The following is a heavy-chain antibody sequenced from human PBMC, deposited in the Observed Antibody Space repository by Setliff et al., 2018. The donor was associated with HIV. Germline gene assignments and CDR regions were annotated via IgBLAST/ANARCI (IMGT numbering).Heavy chain of an antibody. CDR3: ARGQHSSTWGALFDY. V-gene: IGHV4-61*02. CDR2: IYTSGRT. Sequence: TLSLTCTVSGGSISSGNYYWSWIRQPAGKGLEWIGRIYTSGRTKYNPSLKSRVTISIDKSKRQFSLKLSSVTAADTAVYYCARGQHSSTWGALFDYWGQGILVTVSS. J-gene: IGHJ4*02. D-gene: IGHD6-13*01. CDR1: GGSISSGNYY.